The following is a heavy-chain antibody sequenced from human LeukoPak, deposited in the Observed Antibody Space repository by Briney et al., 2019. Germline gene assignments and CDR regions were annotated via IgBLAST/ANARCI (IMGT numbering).Heavy chain of an antibody. D-gene: IGHD2-15*01. V-gene: IGHV1-8*01. J-gene: IGHJ3*02. CDR2: MNPNSGNT. Sequence: ASVKVSCKASGYTFPSYDINWVRQATGQGLEWMGWMNPNSGNTGYAQKFQGRVTMTRNTSISTAYMELSSLRSEDTAVYYCARPLQDIVVVVAATFDAFDIWGQGTMVTVSS. CDR1: GYTFPSYD. CDR3: ARPLQDIVVVVAATFDAFDI.